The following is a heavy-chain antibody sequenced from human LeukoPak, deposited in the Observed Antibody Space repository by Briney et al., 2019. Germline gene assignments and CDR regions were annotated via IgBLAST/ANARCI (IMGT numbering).Heavy chain of an antibody. CDR1: GFTFSSYG. CDR3: AKAAPYDSSGYYFDY. CDR2: ISYDGSNK. J-gene: IGHJ4*02. D-gene: IGHD3-22*01. V-gene: IGHV3-30*18. Sequence: GRSLRLSCAASGFTFSSYGIHWVRQAPGKGLEWVAVISYDGSNKYYADSVKGRFTISRDNSKNTLYLQMNSLRAEDTAVYYCAKAAPYDSSGYYFDYWGQGTLVTVSS.